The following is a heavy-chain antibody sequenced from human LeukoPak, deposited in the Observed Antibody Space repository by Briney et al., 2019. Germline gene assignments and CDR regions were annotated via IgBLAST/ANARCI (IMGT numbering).Heavy chain of an antibody. Sequence: GESLKISCKSSGYSFTNYWLGWVRQMPGKGLEWMGIIYPGDSDTRYSPSFQGQVTISADKSISTAYLQWSSLKASDTAMYYCARHPAPMVRGVRYFDLWGRGILVTVSS. D-gene: IGHD3-10*01. CDR2: IYPGDSDT. J-gene: IGHJ2*01. CDR3: ARHPAPMVRGVRYFDL. CDR1: GYSFTNYW. V-gene: IGHV5-51*01.